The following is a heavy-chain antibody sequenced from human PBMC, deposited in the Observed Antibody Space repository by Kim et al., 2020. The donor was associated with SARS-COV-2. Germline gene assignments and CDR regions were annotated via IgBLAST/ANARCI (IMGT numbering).Heavy chain of an antibody. D-gene: IGHD6-13*01. CDR3: ARDGAAASKDWCDP. J-gene: IGHJ5*02. V-gene: IGHV3-21*01. Sequence: ADSEKGRFTISRENAKNSLYLQMNSLRAENAAVYYCARDGAAASKDWCDPWGQGTLVTVSS.